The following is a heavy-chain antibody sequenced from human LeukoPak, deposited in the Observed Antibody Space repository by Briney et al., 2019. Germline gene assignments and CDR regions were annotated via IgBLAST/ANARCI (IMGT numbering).Heavy chain of an antibody. Sequence: GRSLRLSCAASGYTFTDHGMHWVRQAPGKGLEWVANIWFDGSQEYYADTVKGRFTIFRDTSKNTLYLQLNSLRVEDTAVYYCARDLAAARLDFRGQGTLVTVSS. V-gene: IGHV3-33*01. CDR2: IWFDGSQE. CDR3: ARDLAAARLDF. J-gene: IGHJ4*02. CDR1: GYTFTDHG. D-gene: IGHD6-6*01.